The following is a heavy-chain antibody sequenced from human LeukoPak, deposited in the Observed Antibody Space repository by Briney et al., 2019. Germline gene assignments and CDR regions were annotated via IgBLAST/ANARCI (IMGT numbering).Heavy chain of an antibody. CDR3: ARFSLRATIFGVVIIPDY. V-gene: IGHV1-69*13. CDR2: IIPIFGTA. Sequence: GASVKVSCKASGGTFISYAISWVRQAPGQGLEWMGGIIPIFGTANYAQKFQGRVTITADESTSTAYMELSSLRSEDTAVYYCARFSLRATIFGVVIIPDYWGQGTLVTVSS. D-gene: IGHD3-3*01. J-gene: IGHJ4*02. CDR1: GGTFISYA.